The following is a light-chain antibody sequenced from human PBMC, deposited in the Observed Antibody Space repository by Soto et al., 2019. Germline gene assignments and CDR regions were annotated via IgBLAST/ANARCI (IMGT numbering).Light chain of an antibody. CDR1: QSVKTY. J-gene: IGKJ4*02. CDR3: QQRGNSIT. V-gene: IGKV3-11*01. CDR2: DTS. Sequence: EIVLTQTPATLSLSPGQRATLSCWASQSVKTYLMSYQHKPGQAPRLLIYDTSNRATGIPDRFSGSGSGTGFTLTISNLKPEDSAVYYCQQRGNSITFGGGPKVEI.